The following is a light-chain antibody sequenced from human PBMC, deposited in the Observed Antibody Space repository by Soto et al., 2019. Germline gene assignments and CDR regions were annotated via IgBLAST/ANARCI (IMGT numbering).Light chain of an antibody. CDR2: EVS. V-gene: IGLV2-14*01. Sequence: QSVLTQPDSVSGSPGQSITISCTGTSSDVGGYNYVSWYQQHPGKAPKLMIYEVSNRPSGVSNRFSGSKSGNTASLTISGLQAEDEADYYCSSYTSSSTRHVVFGGGTKVTVL. CDR1: SSDVGGYNY. CDR3: SSYTSSSTRHVV. J-gene: IGLJ2*01.